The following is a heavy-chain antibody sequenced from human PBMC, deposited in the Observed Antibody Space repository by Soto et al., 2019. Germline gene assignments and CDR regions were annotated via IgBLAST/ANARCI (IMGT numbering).Heavy chain of an antibody. CDR2: INTSNDNK. J-gene: IGHJ4*02. Sequence: ASVKVSCKASGYTFTYYGISWVRQAPGEGLEWVGWINTSNDNKLYAQKLQGRLTLTTDTSTSTAYMDLTTLRSDDTAVYFCARDPGAASFDFWAQGTLVTVSS. CDR3: ARDPGAASFDF. V-gene: IGHV1-18*01. CDR1: GYTFTYYG. D-gene: IGHD2-15*01.